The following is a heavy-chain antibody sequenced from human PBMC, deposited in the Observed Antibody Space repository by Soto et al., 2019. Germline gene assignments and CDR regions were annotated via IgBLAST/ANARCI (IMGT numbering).Heavy chain of an antibody. V-gene: IGHV1-2*04. J-gene: IGHJ6*02. CDR2: INPNSGGT. Sequence: ASVKVSCKASGYTFTGYYMHWVRQAPGQGLEWMGWINPNSGGTNYAQKFQGWVTMTRDTSISTAYMELSRLRSDDTAVYYCARGGRITIFGVVIHKDYYYDGMDVWGQGTTVTVSS. CDR1: GYTFTGYY. D-gene: IGHD3-3*01. CDR3: ARGGRITIFGVVIHKDYYYDGMDV.